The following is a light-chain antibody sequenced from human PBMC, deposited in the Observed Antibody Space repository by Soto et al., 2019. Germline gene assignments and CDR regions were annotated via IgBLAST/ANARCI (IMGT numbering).Light chain of an antibody. CDR1: NIGSKS. J-gene: IGLJ2*01. CDR3: QVWDSSSDHP. CDR2: YDS. V-gene: IGLV3-21*04. Sequence: SYELTQPPSVSVAPGKTAWITCGGNNIGSKSVHWYQQKPGQAPVLVIYYDSDRPSGIPERFSGSNSGNTATLTISRVEAGDEADYYCQVWDSSSDHPFGGGTQLTVL.